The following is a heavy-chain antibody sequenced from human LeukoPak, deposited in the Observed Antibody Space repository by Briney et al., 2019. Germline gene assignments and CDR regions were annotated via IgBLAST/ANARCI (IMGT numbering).Heavy chain of an antibody. CDR2: ISWNSGSI. Sequence: PGGSLRLSCAASGFTFDDYAMHWVRQAPGKGLEWVSGISWNSGSIGYADSVKGRFTISRGNAKNSLFLQMNSLRAEDTAVYYCARVLGGSGSYSYFDYWGQGTLVTVSS. CDR1: GFTFDDYA. D-gene: IGHD3-10*01. J-gene: IGHJ4*02. V-gene: IGHV3-9*01. CDR3: ARVLGGSGSYSYFDY.